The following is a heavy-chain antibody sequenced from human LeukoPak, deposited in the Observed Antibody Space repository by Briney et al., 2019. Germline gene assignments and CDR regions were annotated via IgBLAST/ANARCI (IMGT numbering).Heavy chain of an antibody. J-gene: IGHJ4*02. CDR2: VSYSGTV. D-gene: IGHD7-27*01. CDR3: ATRKLGNDY. Sequence: SETLSLTCTVSGASISSDEYYWGWIRQSPGKGLEWIASVSYSGTVYYNPSLKSRVTISVDKSKNQFSLKLSSVTAADTAVYYCATRKLGNDYWGQGTLVTVSS. CDR1: GASISSDEYY. V-gene: IGHV4-39*07.